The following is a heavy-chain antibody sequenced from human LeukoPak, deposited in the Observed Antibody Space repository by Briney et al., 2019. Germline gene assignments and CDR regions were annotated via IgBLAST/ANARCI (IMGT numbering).Heavy chain of an antibody. Sequence: PSETLSLTCTVSGGSISSYYWSWVRQPAGKGLEWIGRVYASGSTNYNPSLRSRVTMSVDTSKNQFSLRLRSVTAADTAVYYCAREYSSPSGKNAFDIWGQGTMVTVSS. CDR2: VYASGST. CDR3: AREYSSPSGKNAFDI. J-gene: IGHJ3*02. V-gene: IGHV4-4*07. D-gene: IGHD6-6*01. CDR1: GGSISSYY.